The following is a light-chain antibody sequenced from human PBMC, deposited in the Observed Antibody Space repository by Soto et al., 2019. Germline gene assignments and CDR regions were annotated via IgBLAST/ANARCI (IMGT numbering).Light chain of an antibody. Sequence: EIVMTQSPTTLSVSPGERATLSCRSSHTVSGNLAWYQHKPGQAPRLLIYDASTRAAGVPARFSGSGSGKEFTLTISSLQSEDFAVYYCQQYNIWPPFTFGHGTKVDIK. CDR1: HTVSGN. CDR3: QQYNIWPPFT. V-gene: IGKV3-15*01. CDR2: DAS. J-gene: IGKJ3*01.